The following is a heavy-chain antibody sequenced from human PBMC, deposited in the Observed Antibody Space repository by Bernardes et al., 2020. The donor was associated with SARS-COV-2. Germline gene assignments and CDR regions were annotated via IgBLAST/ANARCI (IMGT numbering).Heavy chain of an antibody. Sequence: GGSLRLSCAASGFTFDDYGMSWVRQAPGKGLEWVSGINWNGGSTGYADSVKGRFTISRDNAKNSLYLQMNSLRAEDTALYHCARLADYGDLRYYGMDVWGQRTKGTGSS. CDR1: GFTFDDYG. D-gene: IGHD4-17*01. J-gene: IGHJ6*01. CDR2: INWNGGST. V-gene: IGHV3-20*01. CDR3: ARLADYGDLRYYGMDV.